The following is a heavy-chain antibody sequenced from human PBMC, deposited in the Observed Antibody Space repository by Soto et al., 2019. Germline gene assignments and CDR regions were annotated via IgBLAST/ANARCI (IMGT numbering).Heavy chain of an antibody. CDR1: GYTFNRHY. CDR3: AKLRGVGLTRSSFDY. J-gene: IGHJ4*02. Sequence: VPLVQSGAEVRKPRASVKLSCKASGYTFNRHYIQWVRQAPGQGLEWMGMIDPSGGDTNYAKKFLGSVTLTSDTSTSTVYMELSSLRSEDTAVDYCAKLRGVGLTRSSFDYWCPGTLVSVSS. V-gene: IGHV1-46*02. D-gene: IGHD1-26*01. CDR2: IDPSGGDT.